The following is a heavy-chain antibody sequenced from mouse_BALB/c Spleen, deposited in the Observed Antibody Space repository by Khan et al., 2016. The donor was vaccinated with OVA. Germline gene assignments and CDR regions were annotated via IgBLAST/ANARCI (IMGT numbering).Heavy chain of an antibody. CDR3: ARAYYANYREAMDY. V-gene: IGHV2-6-7*01. CDR2: LWGDGST. J-gene: IGHJ4*01. CDR1: GFSLTGYG. Sequence: QVQLKESGPGLVAPSQSLSITCTVSGFSLTGYGVNWVRQPPGKGLEWLGMLWGDGSTDYNSALKSRLSITKDNSKSQVFLKMNSLQTDDTARYYCARAYYANYREAMDYWGQGNSVTVSS. D-gene: IGHD2-10*01.